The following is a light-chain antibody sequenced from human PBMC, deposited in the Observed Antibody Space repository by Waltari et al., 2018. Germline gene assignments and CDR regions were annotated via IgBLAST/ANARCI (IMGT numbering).Light chain of an antibody. Sequence: DIVLTQSPATLSLSPGERATLSCRASQSVTHYLAWYQLKPGQAPMLRIYDASNRATGIPARFSGSGSGTDFTLTISNLEPEDSAVYYCQQRSKWPLTFGGGTKVEIK. J-gene: IGKJ4*01. V-gene: IGKV3-11*01. CDR3: QQRSKWPLT. CDR1: QSVTHY. CDR2: DAS.